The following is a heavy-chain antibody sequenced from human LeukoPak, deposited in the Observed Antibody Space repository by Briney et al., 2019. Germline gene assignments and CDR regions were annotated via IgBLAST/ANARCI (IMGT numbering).Heavy chain of an antibody. CDR3: VKDDFDY. CDR1: GFTFSTYG. V-gene: IGHV3-43*01. J-gene: IGHJ4*02. Sequence: GGSLRLSCAASGFTFSTYGMHWVRQPPGKGLEWVSLITWDGAGSDYADSVKGRFTISRDNSKNTLYLQMNSLRKEDSALYYCVKDDFDYWGQGTLVTVSS. CDR2: ITWDGAGS.